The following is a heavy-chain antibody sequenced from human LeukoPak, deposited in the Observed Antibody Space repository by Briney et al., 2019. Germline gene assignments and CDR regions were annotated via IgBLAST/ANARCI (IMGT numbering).Heavy chain of an antibody. J-gene: IGHJ4*02. D-gene: IGHD6-6*01. CDR1: GLTLVDYA. Sequence: SGGSLSLSYPPYGLTLVDYAMDSVRHAGGRGLGLDSGIGWISGSITYADSVDDRFTISGDNAKNSLYLQMNSLRAEDKALYYCAKDRLMMIGARGPDSYFDYWGQGTRVTVPS. CDR2: IGWISGSI. V-gene: IGHV3-9*01. CDR3: AKDRLMMIGARGPDSYFDY.